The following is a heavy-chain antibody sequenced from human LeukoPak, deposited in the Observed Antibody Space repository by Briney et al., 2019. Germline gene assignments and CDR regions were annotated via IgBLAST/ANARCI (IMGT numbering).Heavy chain of an antibody. CDR2: IYYSGST. V-gene: IGHV4-59*08. J-gene: IGHJ4*02. D-gene: IGHD3-9*01. Sequence: SETLSLTCSVSGGSMNSYYWSWIRQSPGKGLEWIGYIYYSGSTNYHPSLKSRVTISVDTSKNQFSLKLSSVTAADPAVYYCARHVWLQPFDYWGQGTLVTV. CDR3: ARHVWLQPFDY. CDR1: GGSMNSYY.